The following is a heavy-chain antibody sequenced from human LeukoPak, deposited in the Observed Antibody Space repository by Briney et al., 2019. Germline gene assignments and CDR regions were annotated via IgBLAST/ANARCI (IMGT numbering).Heavy chain of an antibody. V-gene: IGHV1-8*01. CDR3: TRNIAPGGKGYYFDY. CDR2: VNPTSGNT. J-gene: IGHJ4*02. CDR1: GYTFTTYD. D-gene: IGHD6-13*01. Sequence: ASVKVSCKASGYTFTTYDFNWLRQATGQGLEWMGWVNPTSGNTGYAQNFQGRVTMTRDTSTSTAYLELSSLGSEDTAVYYCTRNIAPGGKGYYFDYWGQGTLVTVSS.